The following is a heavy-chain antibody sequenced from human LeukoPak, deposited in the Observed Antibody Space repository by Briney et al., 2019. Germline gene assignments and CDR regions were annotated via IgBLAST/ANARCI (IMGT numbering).Heavy chain of an antibody. CDR2: IYYSGST. D-gene: IGHD4-17*01. J-gene: IGHJ5*02. CDR1: GGSISSYY. V-gene: IGHV4-59*08. CDR3: ARQDAVYGEGWFDP. Sequence: PSETLSLTCTVSGGSISSYYWSWIRQPPGKGLEWIGYIYYSGSTNYNPSLKSRVTISVDTSKNQFFLKLSSVTAADTAVYYCARQDAVYGEGWFDPWGQGTLVTVSS.